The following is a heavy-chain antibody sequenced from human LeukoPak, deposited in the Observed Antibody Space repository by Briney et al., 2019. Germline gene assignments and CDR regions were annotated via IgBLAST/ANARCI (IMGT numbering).Heavy chain of an antibody. CDR2: INPSGGST. CDR3: ARGYSYGYHDASDS. CDR1: GYSFTTYY. V-gene: IGHV1-46*03. J-gene: IGHJ3*02. D-gene: IGHD5-18*01. Sequence: ASVKVSCKASGYSFTTYYMHWVRQAPGQGLEWMGLINPSGGSTSYAQMFQGRVTMTRDTSTSTVYMELSSLRSDDTAVYYCARGYSYGYHDASDSWGQGTMVTVS.